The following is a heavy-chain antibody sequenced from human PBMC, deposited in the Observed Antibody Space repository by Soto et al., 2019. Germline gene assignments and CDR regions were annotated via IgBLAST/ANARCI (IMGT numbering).Heavy chain of an antibody. J-gene: IGHJ3*02. Sequence: AESLNTSCQVSGYNFAGNWISWVLQMPGKGLEWMGSIDPSDSYSNYSPSFQGHVTISVDKSISTAYLQWSSLKASDTAIYYCARRDNAVVSSMGGAFDIWGQGTLVTVSS. CDR2: IDPSDSYS. CDR3: ARRDNAVVSSMGGAFDI. CDR1: GYNFAGNW. D-gene: IGHD3-22*01. V-gene: IGHV5-10-1*01.